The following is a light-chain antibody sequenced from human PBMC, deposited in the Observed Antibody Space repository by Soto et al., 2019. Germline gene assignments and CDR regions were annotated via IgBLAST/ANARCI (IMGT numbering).Light chain of an antibody. CDR2: GNS. J-gene: IGLJ1*01. CDR3: QSYDSSREV. V-gene: IGLV1-40*01. Sequence: QAVVTQPPSVSGAPGQRVTISCTGSSSNIGAGYDVHWYQQLPGTAPKLLIYGNSNRPSGVPDRFSGSKSGTSASLAITGLQAEDEADYYCQSYDSSREVFGTGTKLTVL. CDR1: SSNIGAGYD.